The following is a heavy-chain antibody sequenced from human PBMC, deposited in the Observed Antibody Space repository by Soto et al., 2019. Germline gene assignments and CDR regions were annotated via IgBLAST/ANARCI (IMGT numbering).Heavy chain of an antibody. V-gene: IGHV3-48*02. CDR3: ARPDYGGNSEGIAFDI. CDR1: GFTFSSYS. D-gene: IGHD4-17*01. CDR2: ISSSSSTI. J-gene: IGHJ3*02. Sequence: PGGSLRLSCAASGFTFSSYSMNWVRQAPGKGLEWVSYISSSSSTIYYADSVKGRFTISRDNAENSLYLQMNSLRDEDTAVYYCARPDYGGNSEGIAFDIWGQGTMVTVSS.